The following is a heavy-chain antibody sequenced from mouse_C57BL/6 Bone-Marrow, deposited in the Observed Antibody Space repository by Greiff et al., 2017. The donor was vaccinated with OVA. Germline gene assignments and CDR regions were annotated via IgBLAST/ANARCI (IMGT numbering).Heavy chain of an antibody. CDR3: ASDYYYLGYAMDY. Sequence: EVQLQQSGPVLVKPGASVKMSCKASGYTFTDYYMNWVKQSHGKSLEWIGVINPYNGGTSYNQKFKGKATLTVDKSSSTAYMELNSLTSEDSAVYYCASDYYYLGYAMDYWGQGTSVTVSS. CDR1: GYTFTDYY. D-gene: IGHD2-4*01. J-gene: IGHJ4*01. V-gene: IGHV1-19*01. CDR2: INPYNGGT.